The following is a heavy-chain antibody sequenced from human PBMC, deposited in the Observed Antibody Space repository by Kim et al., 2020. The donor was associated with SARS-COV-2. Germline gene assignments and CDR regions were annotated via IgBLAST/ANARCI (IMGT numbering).Heavy chain of an antibody. J-gene: IGHJ4*02. Sequence: GGSLRLSCAASGFTFSSYAMSWVRQAPGKGLEWVSAISGSGGSTYYADSVKGRFTISRDNSKNTLYLQMNSLRAEDTAVYYCAVPKGYGELYYFDYWGQGTLGTVSS. CDR1: GFTFSSYA. V-gene: IGHV3-23*01. CDR3: AVPKGYGELYYFDY. D-gene: IGHD4-17*01. CDR2: ISGSGGST.